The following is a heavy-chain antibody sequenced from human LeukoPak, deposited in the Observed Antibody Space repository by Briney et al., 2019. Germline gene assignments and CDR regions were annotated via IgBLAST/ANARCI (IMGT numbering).Heavy chain of an antibody. CDR2: ISSSSSTI. CDR1: GFTFSSYS. V-gene: IGHV3-48*01. D-gene: IGHD3-9*01. Sequence: GGPLRLSCAASGFTFSSYSMNWVRQAPGKGLEWVSYISSSSSTIYYADSVKGRFTISRDNAKNSLYLQMNSLRAEDTAVYYCARDLNLLRYFDWLSHGGNYWGQGTLVTVSS. CDR3: ARDLNLLRYFDWLSHGGNY. J-gene: IGHJ4*02.